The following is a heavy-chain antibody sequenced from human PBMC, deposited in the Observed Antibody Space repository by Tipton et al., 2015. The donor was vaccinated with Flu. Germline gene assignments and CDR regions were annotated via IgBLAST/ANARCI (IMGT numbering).Heavy chain of an antibody. J-gene: IGHJ4*02. V-gene: IGHV4-38-2*01. D-gene: IGHD3-10*02. CDR1: GFTFSDYW. CDR2: IFPSGTT. Sequence: LRLSCAASGFTFSDYWMSWVRQAPGKRLELIGSIFPSGTTYYNPSLKSRVTISVDTSKSQFSLKLRSVTAADTAVYYCARLSYYDVDLKNFYFDHWGQGVLVTVSS. CDR3: ARLSYYDVDLKNFYFDH.